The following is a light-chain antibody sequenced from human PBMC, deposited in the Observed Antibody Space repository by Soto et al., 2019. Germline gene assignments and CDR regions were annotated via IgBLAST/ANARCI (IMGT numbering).Light chain of an antibody. CDR1: QNINRNY. CDR2: GAS. Sequence: DIVLTQSPDTLSLFPGERATLSCRASQNINRNYLAWYQQKPGQAPRLLIYGASSRATGIPDRFTGSGSGTHFTLTITRLEPLYFAVYFCQQYGNVPPTFGLGTKVDIK. V-gene: IGKV3-20*01. J-gene: IGKJ1*01. CDR3: QQYGNVPPT.